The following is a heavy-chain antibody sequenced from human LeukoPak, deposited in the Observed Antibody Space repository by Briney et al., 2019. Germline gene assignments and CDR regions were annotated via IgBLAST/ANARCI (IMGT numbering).Heavy chain of an antibody. J-gene: IGHJ3*02. CDR2: ISSGSDTI. CDR3: AREFIAVAGTAAFDI. Sequence: GGSLRLSCAASGFTFNSYTMNWVRQAPGQGLEWVSFISSGSDTIYYADSVKGRFTISRDNAKNSLSLQMNSLRAEDTAVYYCAREFIAVAGTAAFDIWGQGTMVTVSS. D-gene: IGHD6-19*01. CDR1: GFTFNSYT. V-gene: IGHV3-48*01.